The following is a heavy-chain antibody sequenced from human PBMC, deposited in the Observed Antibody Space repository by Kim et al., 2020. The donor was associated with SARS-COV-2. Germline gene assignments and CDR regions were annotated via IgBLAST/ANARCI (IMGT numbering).Heavy chain of an antibody. Sequence: ASVKVSCKASGYTFTSYGISWVRQAPGQGLEWMGWISAYNGNINYAQKLQGRVTMTTDTSTSTAYMELRSLRSDDTAVYYCAREQIQIAVAPYYYYGMDVWGQGTTVTVSS. J-gene: IGHJ6*02. CDR2: ISAYNGNI. CDR3: AREQIQIAVAPYYYYGMDV. D-gene: IGHD6-19*01. CDR1: GYTFTSYG. V-gene: IGHV1-18*01.